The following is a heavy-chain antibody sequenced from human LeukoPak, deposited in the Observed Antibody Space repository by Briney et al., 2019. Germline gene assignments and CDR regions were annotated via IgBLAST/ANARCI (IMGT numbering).Heavy chain of an antibody. J-gene: IGHJ4*02. Sequence: GGSLRLSCAASGFTFDDYAMHWVRQAPGKGLEWVSGISWNSGSIGYADSVKGRFTISRDNAKNSLYLQMNSLRAEDTALYYCAKAPVDIVATAFDYWGQGTLVTVSS. D-gene: IGHD5-12*01. CDR1: GFTFDDYA. CDR2: ISWNSGSI. V-gene: IGHV3-9*01. CDR3: AKAPVDIVATAFDY.